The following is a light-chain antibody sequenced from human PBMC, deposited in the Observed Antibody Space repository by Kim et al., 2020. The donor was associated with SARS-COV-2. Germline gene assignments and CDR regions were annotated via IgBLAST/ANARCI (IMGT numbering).Light chain of an antibody. Sequence: ASVGDINTITCRARQDIRNDLGWYQQNPGRAPKRLIYGASSLQSGVPSRFSGSGSGTEFTLTISSLQPEDFATYFCLQHNTYPFTFGQGTRLEIK. CDR2: GAS. CDR1: QDIRND. J-gene: IGKJ5*01. V-gene: IGKV1-17*01. CDR3: LQHNTYPFT.